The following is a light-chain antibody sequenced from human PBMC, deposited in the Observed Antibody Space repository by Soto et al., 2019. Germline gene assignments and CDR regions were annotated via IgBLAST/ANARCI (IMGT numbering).Light chain of an antibody. J-gene: IGKJ1*01. CDR2: DAS. Sequence: DIHMTQSPSTLSASVGDIFTITCRASQNINNWIAWYQQKPGKAPKFLIYDASTLESGVPSRFSGSGFGTEFSLTISSLQHDDFGSYYCQHMRTFGQGTKVDIK. CDR1: QNINNW. CDR3: QHMRT. V-gene: IGKV1-5*01.